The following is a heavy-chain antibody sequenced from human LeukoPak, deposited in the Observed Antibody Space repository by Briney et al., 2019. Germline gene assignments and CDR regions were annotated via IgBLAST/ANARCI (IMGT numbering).Heavy chain of an antibody. CDR2: ISYDGSDK. CDR1: GFTFSSYG. J-gene: IGHJ4*02. Sequence: PGGSLRLSCAASGFTFSSYGMHWVRQAPGKGLEWVAVISYDGSDKYYADSVKGRFTISRDNSKNTLYLQMNSLRAEDTAVYYCAKDLASPQIDYWGQGTLVTVSS. CDR3: AKDLASPQIDY. V-gene: IGHV3-30*18.